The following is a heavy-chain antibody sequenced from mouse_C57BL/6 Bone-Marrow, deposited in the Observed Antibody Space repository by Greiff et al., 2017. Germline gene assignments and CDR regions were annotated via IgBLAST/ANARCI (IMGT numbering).Heavy chain of an antibody. D-gene: IGHD2-5*01. J-gene: IGHJ1*03. CDR3: TTRYSNYGYWYFDV. CDR2: IDPENGDT. CDR1: GFNIKDDY. V-gene: IGHV14-4*01. Sequence: VQLKESGAELVRPGASVKLSCTASGFNIKDDYMHWVKQRPEQGLEWIGWIDPENGDTEYASKFQGKATRTADTSSNTAYLQLSSLTSEDTAVYYCTTRYSNYGYWYFDVWGTGTTVTVSS.